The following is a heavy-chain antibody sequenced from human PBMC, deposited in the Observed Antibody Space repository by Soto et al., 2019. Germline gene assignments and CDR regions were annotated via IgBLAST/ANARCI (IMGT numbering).Heavy chain of an antibody. CDR3: ARGHFPVDSSGNFLDY. CDR2: IYYSGST. D-gene: IGHD3-22*01. Sequence: QVQLQESGPGLVKPSQTLSLTCTVSGGSISSGDYYWSWIRQPPGKGLEWIGYIYYSGSTYYNPSLKSRVTISVDTSKNQFSLKLSSVTAADTAVYYCARGHFPVDSSGNFLDYWGQGTLVTVSS. J-gene: IGHJ4*02. CDR1: GGSISSGDYY. V-gene: IGHV4-30-4*01.